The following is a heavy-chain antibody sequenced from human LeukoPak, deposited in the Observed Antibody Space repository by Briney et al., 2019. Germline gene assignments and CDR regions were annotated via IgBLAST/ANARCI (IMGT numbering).Heavy chain of an antibody. V-gene: IGHV1-69*05. CDR3: ASDLRSTWIQLLTY. D-gene: IGHD5-18*01. J-gene: IGHJ4*02. Sequence: SVKVSCKASGGTFSSYAISWVRQAPGQGLEWMGRIIPIFGTANYAEKFQGRVTITTDESTSTAYMELSSLRSEDTAMYYCASDLRSTWIQLLTYWGQGTLVTVSS. CDR1: GGTFSSYA. CDR2: IIPIFGTA.